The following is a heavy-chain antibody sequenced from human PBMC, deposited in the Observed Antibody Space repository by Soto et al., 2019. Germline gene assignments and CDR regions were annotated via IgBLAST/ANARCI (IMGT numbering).Heavy chain of an antibody. CDR2: ISGSGSSI. J-gene: IGHJ4*02. V-gene: IGHV3-48*01. CDR1: GFIFSRYN. CDR3: ATVVEASRGGLDF. Sequence: EVRLVESGGGLAQPGGSLRLSCAASGFIFSRYNMNWVRQAPGKGPEWVSYISGSGSSIYYATSVKGRFTISRDNVKNLLFLQMNSLRAEDTAFYYCATVVEASRGGLDFWGQGTNVSVYS. D-gene: IGHD2-15*01.